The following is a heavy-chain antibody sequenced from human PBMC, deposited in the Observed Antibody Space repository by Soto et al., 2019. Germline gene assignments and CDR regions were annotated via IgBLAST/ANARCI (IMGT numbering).Heavy chain of an antibody. J-gene: IGHJ3*02. Sequence: GGSLRLSCAASRFTFHDYAMHWVRQAPGKGLEWVSGITWNSGSIGYADSVKGRFTISRDNAKNSLYLQMNSLKAEDTALYYCAKFGSAAVRDAFDIWGQGTLVTVS. CDR3: AKFGSAAVRDAFDI. CDR1: RFTFHDYA. CDR2: ITWNSGSI. D-gene: IGHD6-13*01. V-gene: IGHV3-9*01.